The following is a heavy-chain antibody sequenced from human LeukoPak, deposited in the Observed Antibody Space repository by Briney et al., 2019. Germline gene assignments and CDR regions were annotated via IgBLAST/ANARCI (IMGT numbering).Heavy chain of an antibody. Sequence: GASVKVSCKASGYTFTGYYMHWVRQAPGQGLEWMGSINPNTGNPTYAQGFTGRFVFSLDTSVSTAYLLISSLKAEDTAVYYCARGEQLYNGGFSNGWYIFDHWGQGTLVTVSS. V-gene: IGHV7-4-1*02. D-gene: IGHD6-19*01. CDR3: ARGEQLYNGGFSNGWYIFDH. J-gene: IGHJ4*02. CDR2: INPNTGNP. CDR1: GYTFTGYY.